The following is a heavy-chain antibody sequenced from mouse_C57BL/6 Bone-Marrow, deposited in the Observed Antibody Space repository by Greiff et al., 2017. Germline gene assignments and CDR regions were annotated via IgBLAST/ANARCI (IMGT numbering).Heavy chain of an antibody. CDR3: SIRTGPYWDFDV. CDR1: GYTFTSYW. Sequence: QVQLQQPGAELVKPGASVKVSCKASGYTFTSYWMHWVKQRPGQGLEWIGRIHPSDSDTNYNQKFKGKATLTLDKSSSTAYMQLSSLTTEDSAVYYCSIRTGPYWDFDVWGTGTTVTVSS. V-gene: IGHV1-74*01. CDR2: IHPSDSDT. J-gene: IGHJ1*03. D-gene: IGHD4-1*01.